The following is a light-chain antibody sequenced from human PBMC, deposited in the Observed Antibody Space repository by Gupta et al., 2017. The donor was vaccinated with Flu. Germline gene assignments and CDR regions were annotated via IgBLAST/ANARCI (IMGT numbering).Light chain of an antibody. CDR2: EVS. CDR1: YSDVGGSKY. Sequence: TYSDVGGSKYVSWYQHPPGEAPKLITYEVSNRPSGISDRFSASKSGNTASLTISGLQAGDEADYYCSSYTSTSHVIFGGGTKVTVL. CDR3: SSYTSTSHVI. V-gene: IGLV2-14*01. J-gene: IGLJ6*01.